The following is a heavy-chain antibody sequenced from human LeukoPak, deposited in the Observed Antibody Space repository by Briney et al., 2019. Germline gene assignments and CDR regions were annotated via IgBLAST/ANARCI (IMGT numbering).Heavy chain of an antibody. CDR1: GGSFSGYY. CDR2: INHSGST. J-gene: IGHJ4*02. D-gene: IGHD3/OR15-3a*01. CDR3: ARGSKYGDWDY. V-gene: IGHV4-34*01. Sequence: SETLSLTCAVYGGSFSGYYWSWIRQPPGKGLEWIGEINHSGSTNYNPSLKSRVTISVDTSKNQFSLKLSSVTAADTAVYYCARGSKYGDWDYWGQGTLVTVSS.